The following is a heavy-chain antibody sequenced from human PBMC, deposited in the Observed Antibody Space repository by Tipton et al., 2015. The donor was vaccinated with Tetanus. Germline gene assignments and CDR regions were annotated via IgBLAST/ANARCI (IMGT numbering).Heavy chain of an antibody. V-gene: IGHV3-21*04. CDR2: IRGSGGHI. CDR3: VRGGIMYADY. Sequence: SLRLSCVGSGFNFSTYTMNWVRQAPGKGLEWVSSIRGSGGHIYYADSVKGRFTISRDNAKNSLYLQLNSLRAEDTAVYYCVRGGIMYADYWVQGSLVTVSS. CDR1: GFNFSTYT. D-gene: IGHD2-8*01. J-gene: IGHJ4*02.